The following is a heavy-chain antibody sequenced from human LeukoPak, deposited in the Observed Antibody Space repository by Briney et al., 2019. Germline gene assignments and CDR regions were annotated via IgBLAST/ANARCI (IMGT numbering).Heavy chain of an antibody. J-gene: IGHJ4*02. CDR1: GFTFSSYS. CDR2: ISSSSSTI. Sequence: PGGSPRLSCAASGFTFSSYSMNWVRQAPGKGLEWVSYISSSSSTIYYADSVKGRFTISRDNAKNSLYLQMNSLRAVDTVVYYCGRGSSSREDYFDYWGQGTLVTVSS. D-gene: IGHD6-6*01. V-gene: IGHV3-48*01. CDR3: GRGSSSREDYFDY.